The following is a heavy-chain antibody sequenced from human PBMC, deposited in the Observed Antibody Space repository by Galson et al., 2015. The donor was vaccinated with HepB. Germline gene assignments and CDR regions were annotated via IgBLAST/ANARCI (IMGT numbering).Heavy chain of an antibody. J-gene: IGHJ4*02. Sequence: SLRLSCAASGFTFSSYAMSWVRQAPGKGLEWVSAISGSGGSTYYADSVKGRFTISRDNSKNTLYLQMNSLRAEDTAVYYCAKAPSGAERWLVEGHFDYWGQGTLVTVSS. V-gene: IGHV3-23*01. CDR2: ISGSGGST. D-gene: IGHD6-19*01. CDR1: GFTFSSYA. CDR3: AKAPSGAERWLVEGHFDY.